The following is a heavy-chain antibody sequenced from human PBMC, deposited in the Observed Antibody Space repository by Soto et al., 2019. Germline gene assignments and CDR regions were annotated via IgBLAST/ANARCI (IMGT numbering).Heavy chain of an antibody. CDR2: ISSVSSYI. D-gene: IGHD3-3*01. V-gene: IGHV3-21*01. CDR1: GFTFSSYT. CDR3: ARDEIKILGRYYYGMGV. Sequence: PGGSLRLSCAASGFTFSSYTMNWVRQAPGKGLEWVSSISSVSSYIYYADSVKGRFTISRDNAKNSLYLQMNSLRDEDTAVYYCARDEIKILGRYYYGMGVWGQGTTVTVSS. J-gene: IGHJ6*02.